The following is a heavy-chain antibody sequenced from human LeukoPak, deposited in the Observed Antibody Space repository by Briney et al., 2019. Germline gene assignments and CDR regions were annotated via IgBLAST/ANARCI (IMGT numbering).Heavy chain of an antibody. CDR2: IIPILGIA. V-gene: IGHV1-69*02. J-gene: IGHJ4*02. CDR1: GGTFSSYT. Sequence: SVKVSCKASGGTFSSYTISWVRQAPGQGLEWMGRIIPILGIANYAQKFQGRVTITADKSTNTAYMELSSLRSEDTAVYYCARGLPGRLRLGELSLRYYFDYWGQGTLVTVSS. D-gene: IGHD3-16*02. CDR3: ARGLPGRLRLGELSLRYYFDY.